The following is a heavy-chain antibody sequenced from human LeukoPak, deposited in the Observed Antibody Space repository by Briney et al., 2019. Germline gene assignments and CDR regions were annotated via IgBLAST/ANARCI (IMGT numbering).Heavy chain of an antibody. Sequence: SETLSFTCTVSGGSISSIDYYWDWLRQSPVKGLEWIGRISYSGSIYYNPCLKSRVNISVDTSKNHFSLRLSCVTAADTAVYYCARLTHSYYSDTSGYYPYYYMDVWGKGTTVTVSS. CDR3: ARLTHSYYSDTSGYYPYYYMDV. CDR1: GGSISSIDYY. D-gene: IGHD3-22*01. CDR2: ISYSGSI. V-gene: IGHV4-39*02. J-gene: IGHJ6*03.